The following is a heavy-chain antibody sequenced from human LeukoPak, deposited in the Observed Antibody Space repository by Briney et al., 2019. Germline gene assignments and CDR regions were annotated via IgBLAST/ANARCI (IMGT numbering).Heavy chain of an antibody. CDR2: ISSSSSYI. CDR1: GFTFSSYA. Sequence: PGGSLGLSCAASGFTFSSYAMNWVRQAPGKGLEWVSSISSSSSYIYSADSVKGRFTISRDSAKNSLYLQMNSLRAEDTAVYYCARERYYYGSGSPYGPFDYWGQGTLVTVSS. CDR3: ARERYYYGSGSPYGPFDY. D-gene: IGHD3-10*01. J-gene: IGHJ4*02. V-gene: IGHV3-21*01.